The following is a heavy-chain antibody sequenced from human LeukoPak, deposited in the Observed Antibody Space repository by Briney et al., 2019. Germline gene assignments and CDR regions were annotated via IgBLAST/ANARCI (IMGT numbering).Heavy chain of an antibody. V-gene: IGHV4-59*11. Sequence: SETLSLTCTVAGGSISSHYWSWIRQPPGKGLEWIGYIYYSGSTNYNPSLKSRVTISVDTSKNQFSLKLSSVTAADTAVYYCARWTYYYDSSGYSDAFDIWGQGTMVTVSS. J-gene: IGHJ3*02. CDR1: GGSISSHY. CDR2: IYYSGST. D-gene: IGHD3-22*01. CDR3: ARWTYYYDSSGYSDAFDI.